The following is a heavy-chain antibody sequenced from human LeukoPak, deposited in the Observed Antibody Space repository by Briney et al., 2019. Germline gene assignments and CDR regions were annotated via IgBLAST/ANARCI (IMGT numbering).Heavy chain of an antibody. Sequence: SETLSLTCTVSGGSISSYYWSWIRQPPGKGLEWIGYIYYSGSTNYNPSLKSRVTMSVDTSKNQFSLKLSSVTAADTAVYYCARDSTYCSSTSCFYYYYYMDVWGKGTTVTVSS. D-gene: IGHD2-2*01. J-gene: IGHJ6*03. CDR2: IYYSGST. V-gene: IGHV4-59*12. CDR1: GGSISSYY. CDR3: ARDSTYCSSTSCFYYYYYMDV.